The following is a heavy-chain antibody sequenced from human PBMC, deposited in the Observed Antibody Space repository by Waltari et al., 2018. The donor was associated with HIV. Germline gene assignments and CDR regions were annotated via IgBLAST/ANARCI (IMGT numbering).Heavy chain of an antibody. CDR3: AKSDFTELVRGQKAFDV. J-gene: IGHJ3*01. CDR2: TAPFFGV. D-gene: IGHD1-26*01. Sequence: QAQLVQSGAETKKPRSPVTVSCQASVGAFATFDFTWVRQAPGQGLEWLGGTAPFFGVIYAQDFNGRVTITSNPSTRTVFLELGGLRPDDTAVYFCAKSDFTELVRGQKAFDVWGQGT. V-gene: IGHV1-69*19. CDR1: VGAFATFD.